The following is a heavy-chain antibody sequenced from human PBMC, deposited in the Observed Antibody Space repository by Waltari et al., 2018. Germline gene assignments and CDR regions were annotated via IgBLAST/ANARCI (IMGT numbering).Heavy chain of an antibody. V-gene: IGHV1-2*06. D-gene: IGHD1-26*01. Sequence: QVPLVQSGAEVKKPGASVKVSCKASGYTFTGYHLPLGRQAPGQGLEWMGRINPNSGGTNYAQKFQGRVTMTRDTSISTAYMELSRLRSDDTAVYYCARDSAIDYSLVWGQGTLVTVSS. CDR3: ARDSAIDYSLV. CDR2: INPNSGGT. CDR1: GYTFTGYH. J-gene: IGHJ4*02.